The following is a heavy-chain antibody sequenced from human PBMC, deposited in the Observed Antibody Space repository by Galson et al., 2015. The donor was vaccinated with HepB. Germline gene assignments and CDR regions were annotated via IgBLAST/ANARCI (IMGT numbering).Heavy chain of an antibody. CDR1: SISSYY. CDR3: ARDLCGGYPIDCWYFEL. J-gene: IGHJ2*01. V-gene: IGHV4-4*07. D-gene: IGHD2-21*01. CDR2: IYTSGST. Sequence: SISSYYWSWIRQPAGKGLEWIGRIYTSGSTNYNPSLKSRVTMSVDTSKNQFSLKLSSVTAADTAVYYCARDLCGGYPIDCWYFELWGRGTLVTVSS.